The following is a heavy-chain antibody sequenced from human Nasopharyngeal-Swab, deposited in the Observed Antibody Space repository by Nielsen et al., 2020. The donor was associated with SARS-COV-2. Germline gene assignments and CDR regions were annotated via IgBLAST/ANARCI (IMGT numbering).Heavy chain of an antibody. CDR2: ISYDGSNE. Sequence: GESLKISCAASGFPFSSYGMHWVRQAPGKGPEWVAGISYDGSNEDYADSVKGRFTISRDNSENTLYLQVNSLTAEDTSVYYCAKGLPPPTYPDAFDMWGQGTMVTVSS. CDR3: AKGLPPPTYPDAFDM. V-gene: IGHV3-30*18. J-gene: IGHJ3*02. CDR1: GFPFSSYG. D-gene: IGHD2-2*01.